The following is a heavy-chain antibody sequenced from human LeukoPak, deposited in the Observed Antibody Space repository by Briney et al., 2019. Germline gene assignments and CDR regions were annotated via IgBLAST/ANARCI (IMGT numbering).Heavy chain of an antibody. CDR2: IYPSGST. CDR3: AGHYYYDTTGSDY. D-gene: IGHD3-22*01. V-gene: IGHV4-4*07. J-gene: IGHJ4*02. Sequence: SETLSLTCTVSGGSLTSHYWSWIRQPPGKGLEWIGRIYPSGSTNYNPSLKTRVTMSVDTSKSQFSLKLSSVTAADTAVYYCAGHYYYDTTGSDYWGQGTLVTVSS. CDR1: GGSLTSHY.